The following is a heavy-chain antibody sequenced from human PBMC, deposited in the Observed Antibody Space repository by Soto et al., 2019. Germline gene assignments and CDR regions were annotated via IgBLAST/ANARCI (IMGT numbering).Heavy chain of an antibody. J-gene: IGHJ4*02. V-gene: IGHV3-23*01. CDR3: AKNPIGGEWLGGVDY. Sequence: GESLKISCAASGFTFSSYAMSWVRQAPGKGLEWVSAISGSGGSTYYADSVKGRFTISRDNSKNTLYLQMNSLRAEDTAVYYCAKNPIGGEWLGGVDYWGQGTLVTVSS. D-gene: IGHD6-19*01. CDR1: GFTFSSYA. CDR2: ISGSGGST.